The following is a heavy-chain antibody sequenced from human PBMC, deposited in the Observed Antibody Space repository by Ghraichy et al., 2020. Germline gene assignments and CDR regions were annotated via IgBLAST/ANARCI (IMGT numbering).Heavy chain of an antibody. CDR3: ARVRSMGFIAAPFRTDDAFDI. CDR1: GFTFSSYS. V-gene: IGHV3-21*01. Sequence: GGSLRLSCAASGFTFSSYSMNWVRQAPGKGLEWVSSISSSSSYIYYADSVKGRFTISRDNAKNSLYLQMNSLRAEDTAVYYCARVRSMGFIAAPFRTDDAFDIWGQGTMVTVSS. J-gene: IGHJ3*02. D-gene: IGHD6-6*01. CDR2: ISSSSSYI.